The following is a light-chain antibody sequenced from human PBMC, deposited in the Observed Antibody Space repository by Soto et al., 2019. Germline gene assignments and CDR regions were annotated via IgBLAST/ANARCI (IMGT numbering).Light chain of an antibody. CDR3: SSYTSTNTRYV. Sequence: QSALTQPVSVSGSPGQSITISCTGSSSDVGAYYFVSWYQHRPGKAPKLILYEDTTRTSGLSSRFSASKSPNTASLTISGIEADDEASYYCSSYTSTNTRYVFGTGTKVTVL. CDR2: EDT. V-gene: IGLV2-14*01. CDR1: SSDVGAYYF. J-gene: IGLJ1*01.